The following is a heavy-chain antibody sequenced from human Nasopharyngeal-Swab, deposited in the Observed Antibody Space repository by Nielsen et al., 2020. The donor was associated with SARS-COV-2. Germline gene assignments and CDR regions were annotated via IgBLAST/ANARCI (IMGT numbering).Heavy chain of an antibody. CDR3: VKPVHITMVRGVMSGTNWFDP. D-gene: IGHD3-10*01. CDR2: ISSNGGST. V-gene: IGHV3-64D*06. J-gene: IGHJ5*02. CDR1: GFTFSSYA. Sequence: VGPLSLSCSASGFTFSSYAMHWVRQAPGKGLEYVSAISSNGGSTYYADSVKGRFTISRDNSKNTLYLQMSSLRAEDTAVYYCVKPVHITMVRGVMSGTNWFDPWGQGTLVTVSS.